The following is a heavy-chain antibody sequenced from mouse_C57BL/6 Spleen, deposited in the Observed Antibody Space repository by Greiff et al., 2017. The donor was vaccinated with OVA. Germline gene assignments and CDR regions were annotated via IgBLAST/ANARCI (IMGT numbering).Heavy chain of an antibody. CDR3: AKTGTTSYWYFDV. Sequence: QVQLQQPGAELVMPGASVKLSCKASGYTFTSYWMHWVKQRPGQGLEWIGEIDPSDSYTNYNQKFTGKSTLTVDKSSSTAYMQLSSLTSEDSAVYYCAKTGTTSYWYFDVWGTGTTVTVSS. CDR2: IDPSDSYT. V-gene: IGHV1-69*01. J-gene: IGHJ1*03. CDR1: GYTFTSYW. D-gene: IGHD4-1*01.